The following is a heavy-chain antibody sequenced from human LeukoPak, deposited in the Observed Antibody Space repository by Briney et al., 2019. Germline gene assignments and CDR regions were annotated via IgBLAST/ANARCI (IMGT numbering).Heavy chain of an antibody. V-gene: IGHV3-33*01. D-gene: IGHD3-22*01. CDR1: IFIFCIYD. Sequence: PGGSLRLFFAAWIFIFCIYDMLCARQAPGKGLVCVAVLWYEGSNKYYADSVKGRFTISRDKYNYTLYLQMQSLRAEDKAVYYCAREVQYYDSSGYQDVDYWGQGTLVTVSS. CDR2: LWYEGSNK. J-gene: IGHJ4*02. CDR3: AREVQYYDSSGYQDVDY.